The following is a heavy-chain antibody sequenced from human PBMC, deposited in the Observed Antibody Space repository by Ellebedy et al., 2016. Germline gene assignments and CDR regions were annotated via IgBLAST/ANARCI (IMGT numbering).Heavy chain of an antibody. CDR2: IYYSGST. Sequence: SETLSLTXTVSGGSISSSSYYWGWIRQPPGKGLEWIGSIYYSGSTYYNPSLKSRVTISVDTSKNQFSLKLSSVTAADTAVYYCARYRQSLDYWGQGTLVTASS. D-gene: IGHD3-16*02. CDR3: ARYRQSLDY. CDR1: GGSISSSSYY. J-gene: IGHJ4*02. V-gene: IGHV4-39*07.